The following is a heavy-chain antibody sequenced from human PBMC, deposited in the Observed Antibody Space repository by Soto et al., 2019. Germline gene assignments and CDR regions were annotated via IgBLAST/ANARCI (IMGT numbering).Heavy chain of an antibody. CDR2: ISSSSSYI. V-gene: IGHV3-21*01. CDR3: ARDSDSEFDY. J-gene: IGHJ4*02. Sequence: PGGSLRLSCAASGLTFSSYSMNWVRQAPGKGLEWVSSISSSSSYIYYADSVKGRFTISRDNAKNSLYLQMNSLRAEDTAVYYCARDSDSEFDYWGQGTLVTVSS. D-gene: IGHD4-4*01. CDR1: GLTFSSYS.